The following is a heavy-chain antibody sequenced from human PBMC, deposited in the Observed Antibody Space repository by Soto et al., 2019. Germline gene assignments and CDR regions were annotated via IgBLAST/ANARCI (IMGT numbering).Heavy chain of an antibody. CDR1: GGSISSSSYY. J-gene: IGHJ4*02. V-gene: IGHV4-39*07. Sequence: SETMSLTCTVSGGSISSSSYYWSWIRQPPGKGLEWIGEINHSGSTNYNPSLKSRVTISVDTSKNQFSLKLSSVTAADTAVYYCARVDIAAAVLSFWGQGTLVTVSS. D-gene: IGHD6-13*01. CDR2: INHSGST. CDR3: ARVDIAAAVLSF.